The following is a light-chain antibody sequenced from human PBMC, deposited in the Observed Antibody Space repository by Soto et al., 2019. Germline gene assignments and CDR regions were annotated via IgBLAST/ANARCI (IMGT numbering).Light chain of an antibody. Sequence: ALTQPASVSGSPGQSVTISCSGSDIGNYNLVSWYQHLPGRAPKLLIFEVTMRPSGISDRFSGSKSASTASLTISGLQAEDEGDYYCASYAGSRTYVFGSGTKVTAL. CDR3: ASYAGSRTYV. V-gene: IGLV2-23*02. CDR2: EVT. CDR1: SDIGNYNL. J-gene: IGLJ1*01.